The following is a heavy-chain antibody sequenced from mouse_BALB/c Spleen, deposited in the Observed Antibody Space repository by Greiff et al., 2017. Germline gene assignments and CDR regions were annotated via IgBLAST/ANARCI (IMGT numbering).Heavy chain of an antibody. CDR3: NAYRYDGRCAY. CDR1: GFNIKDYY. Sequence: VQLQQSGAELVRSGASVKLSCTASGFNIKDYYMHWVKQRPEQGLEWIGWIDPENGDTEYAPKFQGKATMTADTSSNTAYLQLSSLTSEDTAVYYCNAYRYDGRCAYWGQGTLVTVSA. J-gene: IGHJ3*01. CDR2: IDPENGDT. V-gene: IGHV14-4*02. D-gene: IGHD2-14*01.